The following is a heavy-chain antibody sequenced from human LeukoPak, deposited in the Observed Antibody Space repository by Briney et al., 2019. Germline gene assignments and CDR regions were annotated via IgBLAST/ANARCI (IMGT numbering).Heavy chain of an antibody. CDR2: IIPIFGTA. D-gene: IGHD2-2*01. CDR3: ASGKSKYALDY. J-gene: IGHJ4*02. Sequence: ASVKVSCKASGGTFSSYAISWVRQAPGQGLEWMGGIIPIFGTANYAQKFQGRVTITTDESTSTAYMELSSLRSEDTAVYYCASGKSKYALDYWGQGTLVTVSS. V-gene: IGHV1-69*05. CDR1: GGTFSSYA.